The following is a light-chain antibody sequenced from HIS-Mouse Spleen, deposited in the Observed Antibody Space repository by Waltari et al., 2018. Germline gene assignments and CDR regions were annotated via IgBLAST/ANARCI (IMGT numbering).Light chain of an antibody. V-gene: IGLV3-19*01. CDR3: NSRDSSGNHWV. Sequence: SSELTQDPAVSVALGQTVRITCQGDSLRSYYASWYQQKPGQAPVLFIYGKNNGPSGIPDRFSCSSSGNTASLTITGAQAEDEADYYCNSRDSSGNHWVFGGGTKLTVL. J-gene: IGLJ3*02. CDR1: SLRSYY. CDR2: GKN.